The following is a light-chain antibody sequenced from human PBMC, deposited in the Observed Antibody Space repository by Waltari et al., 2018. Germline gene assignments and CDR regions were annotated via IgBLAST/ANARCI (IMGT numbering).Light chain of an antibody. CDR3: QQYHSGLFT. V-gene: IGKV4-1*01. J-gene: IGKJ4*01. CDR2: GAS. Sequence: GVVNSINKHDIAWYHNKPVLPPRVRITGASTLDAGVPDRFSSSCAETDFTLTSSRLQHEVVAVYYCQQYHSGLFTFGGGTKVEIQ. CDR1: GVVNSINKHD.